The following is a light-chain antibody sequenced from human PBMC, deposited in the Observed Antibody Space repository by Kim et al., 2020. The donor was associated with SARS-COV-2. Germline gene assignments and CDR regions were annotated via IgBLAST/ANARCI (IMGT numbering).Light chain of an antibody. CDR2: AAS. CDR1: QGISNY. Sequence: ASGGDRVTSTCRARQGISNYVAWYQQKPGKVPKLLIYAASALQSGVPARFSGSGSGTDFTLTISSLQPEDVATYYCQKYNSAPRTFGQGTKVDIK. CDR3: QKYNSAPRT. V-gene: IGKV1-27*01. J-gene: IGKJ1*01.